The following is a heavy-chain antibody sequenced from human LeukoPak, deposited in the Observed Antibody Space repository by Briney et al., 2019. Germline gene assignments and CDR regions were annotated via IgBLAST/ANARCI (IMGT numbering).Heavy chain of an antibody. CDR3: ARERYCSSTSCYVRLYNWFDP. D-gene: IGHD2-2*01. CDR2: INHSGST. Sequence: SETLSLTCAVYGGSFSGYYWSWIRQPPGKGLEWIGEINHSGSTNYNPSLKSRVTISVDTSKNQFSLKLSSVTAADTAVYYCARERYCSSTSCYVRLYNWFDPWGQGTLVTVSS. J-gene: IGHJ5*02. CDR1: GGSFSGYY. V-gene: IGHV4-34*01.